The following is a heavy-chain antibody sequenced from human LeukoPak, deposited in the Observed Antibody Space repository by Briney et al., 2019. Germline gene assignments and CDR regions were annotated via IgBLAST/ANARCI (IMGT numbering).Heavy chain of an antibody. CDR2: IYHSGST. CDR3: ARDGIAAVAY. CDR1: GGSISGGGYY. D-gene: IGHD6-6*01. J-gene: IGHJ4*02. Sequence: SQTLSLTCTVSGGSISGGGYYWSWIRQPPGKGLEWIGYIYHSGSTYYNPSLKSRVTISVDRSKNQFSLKLSSVTAADTAVYYCARDGIAAVAYWGQGTLVTVSS. V-gene: IGHV4-30-2*01.